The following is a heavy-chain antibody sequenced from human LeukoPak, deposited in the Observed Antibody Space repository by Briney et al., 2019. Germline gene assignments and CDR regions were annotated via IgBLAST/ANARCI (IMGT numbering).Heavy chain of an antibody. CDR1: GFTFSSYA. CDR2: ISGSGGST. Sequence: GGSLRLSCAASGFTFSSYAMSWVRQAPGKGLEWVSAISGSGGSTYYADSVKGRFTISRDNSKNTLYLQVNSLRAEDTAVYYCAKSPLVVGGSLLDYWGQGTLVTVSS. CDR3: AKSPLVVGGSLLDY. D-gene: IGHD1-26*01. J-gene: IGHJ4*02. V-gene: IGHV3-23*01.